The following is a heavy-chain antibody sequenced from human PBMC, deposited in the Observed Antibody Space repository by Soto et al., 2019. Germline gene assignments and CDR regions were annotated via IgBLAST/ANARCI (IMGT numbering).Heavy chain of an antibody. CDR1: GGSFSSYA. CDR3: ASGYYDSSGYSIDY. J-gene: IGHJ4*02. CDR2: LIVILGTT. Sequence: QVQLVQSGGEVRKPGSSVKVSCQSFGGSFSSYAFSWVRQAPGQGLEWMGGLIVILGTTNYAQKFKGRVTFTADESTSTAYMEVSSLESEDTAIYYCASGYYDSSGYSIDYWGQGTQVTVSS. D-gene: IGHD3-22*01. V-gene: IGHV1-69*01.